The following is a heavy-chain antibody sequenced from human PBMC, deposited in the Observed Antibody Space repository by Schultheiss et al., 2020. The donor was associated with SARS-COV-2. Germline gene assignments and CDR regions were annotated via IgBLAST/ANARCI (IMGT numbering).Heavy chain of an antibody. Sequence: GGSLRLSCAASGFTFSSYAMSWVRQAPGKGLVWVSRINSDGSSTSYADSVKGRFTISRDNAKNTLYLQMNSLRAEDTAVYYCAGPKYGPGSKDVRFDYWGQGTLVTVSS. J-gene: IGHJ4*02. CDR1: GFTFSSYA. D-gene: IGHD3-10*01. CDR2: INSDGSST. CDR3: AGPKYGPGSKDVRFDY. V-gene: IGHV3-74*01.